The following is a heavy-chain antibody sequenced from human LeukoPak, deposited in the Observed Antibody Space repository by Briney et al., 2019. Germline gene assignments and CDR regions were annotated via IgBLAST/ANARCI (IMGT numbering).Heavy chain of an antibody. J-gene: IGHJ4*02. V-gene: IGHV1-3*01. CDR1: GYTFTSYG. Sequence: ASVKVSCKASGYTFTSYGISWVRQAPGQRLEWMGWINAGNSNTKYSQKLQGRVIITRDTSASTAYMELSSLRSEDTAMYYCARSYGDYSHFDYWGQGTLVTVSS. CDR3: ARSYGDYSHFDY. CDR2: INAGNSNT. D-gene: IGHD4-17*01.